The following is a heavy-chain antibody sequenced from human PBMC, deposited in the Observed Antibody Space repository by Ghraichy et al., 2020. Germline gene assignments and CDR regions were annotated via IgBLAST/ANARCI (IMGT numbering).Heavy chain of an antibody. J-gene: IGHJ4*02. V-gene: IGHV3-21*01. Sequence: GGSLRLSCAASGFTFSSYSMNWVHQAPGKGLEWVSSISSRTNYIYYADSVKGRFTISRDNAKNSLYLQMNSLRAEDTAVYYCARDLRDFWSGYYGYYFDYWGQGTLVTVSS. CDR3: ARDLRDFWSGYYGYYFDY. D-gene: IGHD3-3*01. CDR2: ISSRTNYI. CDR1: GFTFSSYS.